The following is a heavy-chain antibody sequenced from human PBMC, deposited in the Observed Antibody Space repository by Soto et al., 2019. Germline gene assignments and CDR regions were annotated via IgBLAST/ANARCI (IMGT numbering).Heavy chain of an antibody. J-gene: IGHJ4*02. CDR3: AISAISMVRGVNV. Sequence: QVQLQESGPGLVKPSQTLSLTCTVSGGSISSGGYYWSWIRQHPGKGLEWIGYIYYSGSTDYNPSLKSRVTISVDTSKNQFSLKLSSVTAADTAVYYCAISAISMVRGVNVWGQGTLVTVSS. CDR1: GGSISSGGYY. V-gene: IGHV4-31*03. D-gene: IGHD3-10*01. CDR2: IYYSGST.